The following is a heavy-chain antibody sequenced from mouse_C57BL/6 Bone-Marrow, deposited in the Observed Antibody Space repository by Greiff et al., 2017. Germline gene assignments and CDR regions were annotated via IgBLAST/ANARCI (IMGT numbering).Heavy chain of an antibody. J-gene: IGHJ4*01. CDR3: AKGGSSYVYAMDY. CDR1: GFSLASYG. D-gene: IGHD1-1*01. V-gene: IGHV2-5*01. CDR2: IWRGGST. Sequence: QVQLKESGPGLVQPSQSLSITCTVSGFSLASYGVHWVRQSPGKGLEWLGVIWRGGSTDYNAAFMSRLSITKDNSKSQVFFKMNSLQADDTAIYYCAKGGSSYVYAMDYWGQGTSVTVSS.